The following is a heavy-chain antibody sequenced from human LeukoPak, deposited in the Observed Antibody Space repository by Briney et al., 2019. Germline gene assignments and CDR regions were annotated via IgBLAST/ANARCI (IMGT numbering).Heavy chain of an antibody. D-gene: IGHD1-26*01. CDR2: ISYGGSNQ. V-gene: IGHV3-30-3*01. Sequence: PGRSLRLSCAASGFTFRNYAMHWVRQAPGKGLEWVAVISYGGSNQYYADSVKGRFTISRDNSKNLVYLQMDTLRAEDTALYYCAKDGSNWAFDYWGQGTLVTVSS. CDR3: AKDGSNWAFDY. CDR1: GFTFRNYA. J-gene: IGHJ4*02.